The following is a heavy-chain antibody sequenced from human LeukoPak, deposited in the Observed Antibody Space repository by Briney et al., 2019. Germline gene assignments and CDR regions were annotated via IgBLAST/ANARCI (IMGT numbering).Heavy chain of an antibody. V-gene: IGHV3-74*01. CDR3: ARVMGSYDYVLPPTFDY. Sequence: GGSLRLSCAASGFTFSSYEMNWVRQAPGKGLVWVSRINSDGSSTSYADSVKGRFTISRDNAKNTLYLQMNSLRAEDTAVYYCARVMGSYDYVLPPTFDYWGQGTLVTVSS. CDR1: GFTFSSYE. D-gene: IGHD3-16*01. CDR2: INSDGSST. J-gene: IGHJ4*02.